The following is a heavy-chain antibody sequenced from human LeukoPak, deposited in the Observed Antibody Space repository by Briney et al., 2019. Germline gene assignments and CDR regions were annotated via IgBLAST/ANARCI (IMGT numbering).Heavy chain of an antibody. V-gene: IGHV1-24*01. Sequence: ASVKVSCKVSGYTLTELSMHWVRRAPGKGLEWMGGFDPEDGETIYAQKFQGRVTMTEDTSTDTAYMELSSLRSEDTAVYYCATPLQGIAAAGTSYFDYWGQGTLVTVSS. J-gene: IGHJ4*02. CDR3: ATPLQGIAAAGTSYFDY. CDR1: GYTLTELS. CDR2: FDPEDGET. D-gene: IGHD6-13*01.